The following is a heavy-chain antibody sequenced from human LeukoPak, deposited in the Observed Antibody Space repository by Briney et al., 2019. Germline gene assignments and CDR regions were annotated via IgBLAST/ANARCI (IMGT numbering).Heavy chain of an antibody. CDR3: ASAVNVDTAMVSGLPLGWFDP. D-gene: IGHD5-18*01. J-gene: IGHJ5*02. CDR2: IYYSGST. CDR1: GGSISSSSYY. V-gene: IGHV4-39*07. Sequence: SETLSLTCTVSGGSISSSSYYWGWIRQPPGKGLEWIGSIYYSGSTYYNPSLKSRVTISVDTSKNQFSLKLSSVTAADTAMYYCASAVNVDTAMVSGLPLGWFDPWGQGTLVTVSS.